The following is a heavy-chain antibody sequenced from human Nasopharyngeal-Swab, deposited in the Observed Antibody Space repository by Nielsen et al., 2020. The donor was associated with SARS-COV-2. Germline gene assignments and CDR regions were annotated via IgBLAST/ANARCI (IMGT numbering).Heavy chain of an antibody. J-gene: IGHJ6*02. D-gene: IGHD3-9*01. CDR1: GYTFTGYY. CDR2: INPNSGGT. CDR3: ARDRVYYDIFDGMDV. V-gene: IGHV1-2*06. Sequence: ASVKVSCKASGYTFTGYYMHWVRQAPGQGLEWMGRINPNSGGTNYAQKFQGRVTMTRDTSISTAYMELSRLRSDDTAVYYCARDRVYYDIFDGMDVWGQGTTVTVSS.